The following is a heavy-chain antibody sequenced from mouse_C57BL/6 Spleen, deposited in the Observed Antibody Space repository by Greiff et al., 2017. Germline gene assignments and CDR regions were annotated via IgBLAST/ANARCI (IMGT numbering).Heavy chain of an antibody. CDR3: TRGKYY. CDR1: GYTFTDYE. CDR2: IDPETGGT. V-gene: IGHV1-15*01. Sequence: LVESGAELVRPGASVTLSCKASGYTFTDYEMHWVKQTPVHGLEWIGAIDPETGGTAYNQKFKGKAILTADKSSSTAYMELRSLTSEDSAVYYCTRGKYYWGQGTTLTVSS. J-gene: IGHJ2*01.